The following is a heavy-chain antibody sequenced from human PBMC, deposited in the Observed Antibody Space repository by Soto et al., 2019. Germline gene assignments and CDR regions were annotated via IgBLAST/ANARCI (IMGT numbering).Heavy chain of an antibody. J-gene: IGHJ4*02. CDR1: GYTFTGYY. V-gene: IGHV1-2*02. CDR3: ARDHSSSWHDFDY. CDR2: INPNSGGT. D-gene: IGHD6-13*01. Sequence: ASVKVSCKASGYTFTGYYMHWVRQAPGQGLEWMGWINPNSGGTNYAQKFQDRVTMTTDTFASTAYMELWSLRSDDTAMYYCARDHSSSWHDFDYWGQGTLVTVSS.